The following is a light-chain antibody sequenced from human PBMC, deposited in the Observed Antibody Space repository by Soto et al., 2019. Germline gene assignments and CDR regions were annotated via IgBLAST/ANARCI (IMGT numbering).Light chain of an antibody. CDR3: QQYGSAPPFT. Sequence: EIVLTQSPGTLSLFPGERATLSCRASQSVSSSYLAWYQQKPGQATRLLIYGASSRATAIPDRFIGSGSGTDFTLTISRLEPEDVAGYYCQQYGSAPPFTFGPGTKVDIK. V-gene: IGKV3-20*01. CDR2: GAS. J-gene: IGKJ3*01. CDR1: QSVSSSY.